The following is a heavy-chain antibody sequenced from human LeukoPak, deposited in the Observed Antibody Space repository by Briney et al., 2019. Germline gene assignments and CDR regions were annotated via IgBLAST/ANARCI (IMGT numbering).Heavy chain of an antibody. J-gene: IGHJ4*02. V-gene: IGHV3-74*01. Sequence: GGSLRLSCAASGFTFSSYWTHWVRQAPGKGLVWVSRINSDGSSTSYADSVKGRFTISRDNAKNTLYLQMNSLRAEDTAVYYCARASNYGDYGNWGQGTLVTVSS. CDR2: INSDGSST. CDR1: GFTFSSYW. D-gene: IGHD4-17*01. CDR3: ARASNYGDYGN.